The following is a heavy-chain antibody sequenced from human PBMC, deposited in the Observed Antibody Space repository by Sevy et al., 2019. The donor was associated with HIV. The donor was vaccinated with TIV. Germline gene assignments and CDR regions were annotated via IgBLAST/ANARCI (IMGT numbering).Heavy chain of an antibody. D-gene: IGHD2-8*02. CDR2: ISTRGTTT. CDR1: GFTFSEYY. Sequence: GGSLRLSCAASGFTFSEYYMSWIRQPPGKGLEWVSYISTRGTTTYYADSVRGRFALSRDSANNSLYLQVNSLRAEDTAVYVCARGTTGGYFDYRGQGTLVTVSS. V-gene: IGHV3-11*01. J-gene: IGHJ4*02. CDR3: ARGTTGGYFDY.